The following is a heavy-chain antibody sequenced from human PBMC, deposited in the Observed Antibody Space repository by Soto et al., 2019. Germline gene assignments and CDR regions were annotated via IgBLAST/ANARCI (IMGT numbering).Heavy chain of an antibody. D-gene: IGHD1-26*01. J-gene: IGHJ4*02. CDR1: GGTFSSYT. Sequence: QVQLVQSGAEVKKPGSSVKVSCKASGGTFSSYTISWVRQAPGQGLEWMGRIIPILGIANYAQKFQGRVTINADKSTSTAYMELSSLRSEDTAVYYCARDLGVGASPKFDYWGQGTLVTVSS. CDR3: ARDLGVGASPKFDY. CDR2: IIPILGIA. V-gene: IGHV1-69*08.